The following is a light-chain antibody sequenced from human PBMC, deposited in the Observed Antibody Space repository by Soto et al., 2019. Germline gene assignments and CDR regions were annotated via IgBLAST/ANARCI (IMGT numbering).Light chain of an antibody. CDR2: SAS. V-gene: IGKV1-27*01. CDR3: QKYNSVPWT. Sequence: DIPMTQSPSSLSASVGDRVTITCRASQDISNHLAWYQQKPGQVPKLLIYSASSLQSGVPSRFSGSGSGTDFTLTIDSLQPEDVATYFCQKYNSVPWTFGPGTKLEIK. CDR1: QDISNH. J-gene: IGKJ1*01.